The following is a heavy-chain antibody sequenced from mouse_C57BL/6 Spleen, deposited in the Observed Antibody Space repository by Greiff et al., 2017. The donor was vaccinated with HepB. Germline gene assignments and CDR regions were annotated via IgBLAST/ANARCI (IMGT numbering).Heavy chain of an antibody. D-gene: IGHD1-1*01. V-gene: IGHV8-8*01. CDR3: AYYGRSYVGWYFDV. CDR1: GFSLSTFGMG. Sequence: QVTLKESGPGILQPSQTLSLTCSFSGFSLSTFGMGVGWIRQPSGQGLEWLAHIWWDDDKYYNPALKSRLTISKDTSKNQVFLKIANVDTADTATYYCAYYGRSYVGWYFDVWGTGTTVTVSS. CDR2: IWWDDDK. J-gene: IGHJ1*03.